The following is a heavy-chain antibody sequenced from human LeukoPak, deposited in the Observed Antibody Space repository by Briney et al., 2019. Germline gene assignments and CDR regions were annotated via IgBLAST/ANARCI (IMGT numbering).Heavy chain of an antibody. Sequence: SETLSLTCTVSGYSISSGYYWGWIRQPPGKGLEWIGSIYHSGSTYYNPSLKSRVTISVDTSKNQFSLKLGSVTAADTAVYYCARHLSVTSGYYFKFVSYFDYWGQGTLVTVSS. D-gene: IGHD3-22*01. V-gene: IGHV4-38-2*02. CDR1: GYSISSGYY. J-gene: IGHJ4*02. CDR3: ARHLSVTSGYYFKFVSYFDY. CDR2: IYHSGST.